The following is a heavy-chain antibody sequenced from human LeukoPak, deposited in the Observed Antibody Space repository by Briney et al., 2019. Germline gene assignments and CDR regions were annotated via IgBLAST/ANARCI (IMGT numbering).Heavy chain of an antibody. J-gene: IGHJ3*02. CDR2: INPRGTST. CDR3: AREAGLGYYDSSGGEGAFDI. Sequence: GASVKVSCKASGYSFTSHYMHWVRQAPGQGLEWMGLINPRGTSTIYAEKFQGRIIMTRDMSTTTDYMELSSLKSDDTAVYYCAREAGLGYYDSSGGEGAFDIWGQGTMVTVSS. D-gene: IGHD3-22*01. V-gene: IGHV1-46*01. CDR1: GYSFTSHY.